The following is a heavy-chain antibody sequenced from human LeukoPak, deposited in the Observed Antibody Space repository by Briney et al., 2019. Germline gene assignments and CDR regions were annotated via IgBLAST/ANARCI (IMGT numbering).Heavy chain of an antibody. CDR2: INHSGST. CDR1: GGSFSGYY. V-gene: IGHV4-34*01. D-gene: IGHD6-19*01. CDR3: ARLWQWLVTPSDY. Sequence: SETLSLTCAVYGGSFSGYYWSWIRQPPGKGLEWIGEINHSGSTNYNPSLKSRVTISVDTSKNQFSLKLSSVTAADTAVYYCARLWQWLVTPSDYWGQGTLLTVSS. J-gene: IGHJ4*02.